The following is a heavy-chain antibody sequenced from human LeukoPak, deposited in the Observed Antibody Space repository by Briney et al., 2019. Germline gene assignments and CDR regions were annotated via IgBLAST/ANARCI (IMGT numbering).Heavy chain of an antibody. CDR2: VYYSGIT. CDR3: ASGPYPAAGTDHQFDY. V-gene: IGHV4-59*01. Sequence: SETLSLTCTVSVASISTYYWSWIRQPPGKGLEWMAYVYYSGITHYNPSLKSRVTISTDTSKNQFSLRLTSVTAADTAVYYCASGPYPAAGTDHQFDYWGQGTLVTVFS. J-gene: IGHJ4*02. D-gene: IGHD6-13*01. CDR1: VASISTYY.